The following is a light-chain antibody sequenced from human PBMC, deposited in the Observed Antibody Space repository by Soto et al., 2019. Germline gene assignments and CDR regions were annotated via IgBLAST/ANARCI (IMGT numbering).Light chain of an antibody. CDR3: QQYGNSPYT. Sequence: EIVLTQSPGTLYLSPGERATLSCRASQRVSSNYLAWYQQRPGQAPRLLIYGASNRANGIPDRFSGSGSGIDFTLTISRLEPEDFAVYYFQQYGNSPYTFGQGTKLEI. V-gene: IGKV3-20*01. CDR2: GAS. J-gene: IGKJ2*01. CDR1: QRVSSNY.